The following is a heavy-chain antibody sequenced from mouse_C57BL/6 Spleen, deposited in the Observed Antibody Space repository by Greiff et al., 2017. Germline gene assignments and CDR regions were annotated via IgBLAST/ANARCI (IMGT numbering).Heavy chain of an antibody. Sequence: QVQLQQPGAELVMPGASVKLSCKASGYTFTSYWMHWVKQRPGQGLEWIGEIDPSDSYTNYNQQFKGKSTLTVDKSSSTAYMQLSSLTSEDSAVYYCARVGAGYDGYPAWFAYWGQGTLVTVSA. CDR1: GYTFTSYW. D-gene: IGHD2-3*01. V-gene: IGHV1-69*01. J-gene: IGHJ3*01. CDR2: IDPSDSYT. CDR3: ARVGAGYDGYPAWFAY.